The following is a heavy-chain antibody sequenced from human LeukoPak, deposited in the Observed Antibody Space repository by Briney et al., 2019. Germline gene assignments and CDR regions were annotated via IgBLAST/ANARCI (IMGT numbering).Heavy chain of an antibody. J-gene: IGHJ4*02. V-gene: IGHV3-23*01. CDR2: LIGSGGSR. CDR1: RFTFSGSA. CDR3: AKPKAGYCSGGSCYYDY. D-gene: IGHD2-15*01. Sequence: PGGSLRLSRAASRFTFSGSAMTWVRQAPREGLEWGSALIGSGGSRYYADSVKGGFIISRDNSKTTLYMQMNRLRAEDTAVYYCAKPKAGYCSGGSCYYDYWGQGTLVTVSS.